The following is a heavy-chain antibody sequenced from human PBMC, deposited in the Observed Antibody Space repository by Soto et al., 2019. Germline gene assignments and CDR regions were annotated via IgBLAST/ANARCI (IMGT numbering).Heavy chain of an antibody. Sequence: QVHLVESGGGVVQPGTSLRLSCAASGFTFSTYVMHWVRQAPGKGLEWVALISYIGNNKYYADSVKGRFTVSRDNSKNTLYLQMNSLRPEDMAVYYCAIPPTINSHYYYTIDVWGQGTTVTVSS. D-gene: IGHD2-2*01. J-gene: IGHJ6*02. CDR2: ISYIGNNK. CDR1: GFTFSTYV. V-gene: IGHV3-30-3*01. CDR3: AIPPTINSHYYYTIDV.